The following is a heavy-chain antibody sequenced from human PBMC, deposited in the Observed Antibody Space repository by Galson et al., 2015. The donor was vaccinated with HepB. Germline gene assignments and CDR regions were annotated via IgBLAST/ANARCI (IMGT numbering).Heavy chain of an antibody. J-gene: IGHJ4*02. CDR2: ITSSSTYI. V-gene: IGHV3-21*01. CDR3: ARDRRRMSTFGGVIGHTDY. CDR1: GFTFSTYS. D-gene: IGHD3-16*02. Sequence: SLRLSCAASGFTFSTYSMTWVRQAPGKGLEWVSSITSSSTYIFYADSVKGRFTLSRDNAKNSLSLQMNGLRAEDTAVYYCARDRRRMSTFGGVIGHTDYWGQGTLVTVSS.